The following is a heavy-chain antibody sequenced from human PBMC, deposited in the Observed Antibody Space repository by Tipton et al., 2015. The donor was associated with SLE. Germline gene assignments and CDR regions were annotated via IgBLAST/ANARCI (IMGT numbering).Heavy chain of an antibody. J-gene: IGHJ4*02. CDR2: IDHNGRT. V-gene: IGHV4-39*07. Sequence: TLSLTCSVSGASISGSTSYWGWIRQSPGKGLEWIGSIDHNGRTNDNPSLKRRVTMSIDTSKNHFSLTLTSVTAADTADYFCARGYYDMWTGYYSFDYWGQGTLVTVSS. CDR3: ARGYYDMWTGYYSFDY. D-gene: IGHD3-9*01. CDR1: GASISGSTSY.